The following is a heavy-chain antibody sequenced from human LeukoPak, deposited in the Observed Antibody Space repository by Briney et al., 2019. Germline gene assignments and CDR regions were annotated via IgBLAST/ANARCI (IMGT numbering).Heavy chain of an antibody. Sequence: ASVKVSCKASGYTFTSYGISWVRQAPGQGLEWMGWISAYNGNTNYAQKLQGRVTMTTDTSTSTAYMELRSLRSDDTAVYYCAGGGYYDSSGYPWWFDPWGQGTLVTVSS. CDR3: AGGGYYDSSGYPWWFDP. J-gene: IGHJ5*02. CDR2: ISAYNGNT. CDR1: GYTFTSYG. D-gene: IGHD3-22*01. V-gene: IGHV1-18*01.